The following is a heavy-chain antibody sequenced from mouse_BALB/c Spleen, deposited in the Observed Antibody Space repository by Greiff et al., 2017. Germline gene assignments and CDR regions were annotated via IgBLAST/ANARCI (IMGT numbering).Heavy chain of an antibody. J-gene: IGHJ4*01. CDR1: GFTFSSYT. Sequence: DVMLVESGGGLVQPGGSLKLSCAASGFTFSSYTMSWVRQTPEKRLEWVAYISNGGGSTYYPATVKGRFTISRDNAKNTLYLQMSSLKSEDTAMYYCARAYGSRGYAMDYWGQGTSVTVSA. D-gene: IGHD1-1*01. CDR2: ISNGGGST. CDR3: ARAYGSRGYAMDY. V-gene: IGHV5-12-2*01.